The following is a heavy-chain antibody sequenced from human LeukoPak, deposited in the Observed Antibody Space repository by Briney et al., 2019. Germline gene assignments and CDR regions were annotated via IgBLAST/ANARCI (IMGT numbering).Heavy chain of an antibody. Sequence: GRSLRLSCAASGFTFSSYGMHWVRQAPGKGLEWVAVISYDGSNKYYADSVKGRFTISRDNSKNTLYLQMNSLRAEDTAVYYCARWSPGKRGLDIWGQGTMVTVSS. CDR2: ISYDGSNK. CDR1: GFTFSSYG. J-gene: IGHJ3*02. CDR3: ARWSPGKRGLDI. V-gene: IGHV3-30*03.